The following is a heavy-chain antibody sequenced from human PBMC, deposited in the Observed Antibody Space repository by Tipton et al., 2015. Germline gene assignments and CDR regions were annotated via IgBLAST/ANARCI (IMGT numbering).Heavy chain of an antibody. CDR2: IFFSGTT. Sequence: TLSLTCSVSDDSVSSGHFYWSWIRQPPGKGLEWIGYIFFSGTTSYNPSLKSRVTISVDTSKNQFSLKLSSVTAADTAVYYCARDPDAFDIWGQGTMVTVSS. V-gene: IGHV4-61*01. J-gene: IGHJ3*02. CDR3: ARDPDAFDI. CDR1: DDSVSSGHFY.